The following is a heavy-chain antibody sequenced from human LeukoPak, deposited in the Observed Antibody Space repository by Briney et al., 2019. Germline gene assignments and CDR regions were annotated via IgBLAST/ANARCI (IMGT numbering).Heavy chain of an antibody. CDR1: GGSFSGYY. J-gene: IGHJ4*02. CDR3: ARGLVSPLIATLSDCGGDCYIDY. Sequence: SETLSLTCAVYGGSFSGYYWSWIRRPPGKGLEWIGEINHSGSTNYNPSLKSRVTISVDTSKNQFSLKLSSVTAADTAVYYCARGLVSPLIATLSDCGGDCYIDYWGQGTLVTVSS. D-gene: IGHD2-21*02. V-gene: IGHV4-34*01. CDR2: INHSGST.